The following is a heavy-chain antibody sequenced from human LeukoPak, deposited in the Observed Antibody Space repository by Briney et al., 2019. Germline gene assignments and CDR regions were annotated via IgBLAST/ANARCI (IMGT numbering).Heavy chain of an antibody. D-gene: IGHD6-19*01. CDR3: AKDMYSSVTPNFDY. J-gene: IGHJ4*02. CDR1: GFTFSSYA. Sequence: GGSLRLSCAASGFTFSSYAMSWVRQAPGKGLEWVSAISGSGGSTYYADSMKGRFTISRDNSKNTLYLQMNSLRAEDTAVYYCAKDMYSSVTPNFDYWGQGTLVTVSS. V-gene: IGHV3-23*01. CDR2: ISGSGGST.